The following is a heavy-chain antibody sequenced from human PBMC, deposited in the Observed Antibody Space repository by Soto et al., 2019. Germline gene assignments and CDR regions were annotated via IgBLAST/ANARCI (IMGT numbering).Heavy chain of an antibody. CDR1: GYSVTIYW. V-gene: IGHV5-51*01. J-gene: IGHJ5*02. D-gene: IGHD6-19*01. CDR3: GIAVAGPRHNWFDP. CDR2: IYPGDSDT. Sequence: GESLPISGHGSGYSVTIYWIGWGRQMPGKGLEWMGIIYPGDSDTRYSPSFQGQVTISADKSISTAYLQWSSLKASDTAMYYCGIAVAGPRHNWFDPGGQGTLVTV.